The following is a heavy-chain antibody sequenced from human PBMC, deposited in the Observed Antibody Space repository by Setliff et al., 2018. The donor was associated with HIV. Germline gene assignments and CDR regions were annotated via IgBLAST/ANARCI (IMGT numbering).Heavy chain of an antibody. V-gene: IGHV4-34*01. CDR3: ARVASGFRITMVRVRHAFDI. D-gene: IGHD3-10*01. CDR1: GGSFSGYY. J-gene: IGHJ3*02. CDR2: INHSGST. Sequence: PSETLSLTCAVYGGSFSGYYWSWIRQPPGKGLEWIGEINHSGSTNSNPSLKSRVTVSVDTSKNQFSLKLSSVTAADTAVYYCARVASGFRITMVRVRHAFDIWGQGTMVTVSS.